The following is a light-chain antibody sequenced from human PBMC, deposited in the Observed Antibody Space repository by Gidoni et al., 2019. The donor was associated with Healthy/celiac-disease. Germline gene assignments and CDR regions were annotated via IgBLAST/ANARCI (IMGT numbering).Light chain of an antibody. Sequence: EIVMTQSPATLSVSPGESATLSCRASQSVSSNLAWYQQKPGQAPRLLIYGASTRATGIPARFSGSGSGTEFTLTISSLQSEDFAVYYCQQYNNWLWTFGQXTKVEIK. CDR3: QQYNNWLWT. J-gene: IGKJ1*01. V-gene: IGKV3-15*01. CDR1: QSVSSN. CDR2: GAS.